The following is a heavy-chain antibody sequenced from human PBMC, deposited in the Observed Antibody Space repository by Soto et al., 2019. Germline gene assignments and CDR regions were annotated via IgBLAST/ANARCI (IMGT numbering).Heavy chain of an antibody. Sequence: LSLTCTVSGDSIGTTHSYWAWIRQPPGKGLEWIGSSYYSGTTYFNPSLKSRATISVDTSKNQFSLRLTSVTAADTAIYYCTRQYNWNDNYFDPWGPGALVTVSS. CDR3: TRQYNWNDNYFDP. CDR2: SYYSGTT. J-gene: IGHJ5*02. CDR1: GDSIGTTHSY. V-gene: IGHV4-39*01. D-gene: IGHD1-20*01.